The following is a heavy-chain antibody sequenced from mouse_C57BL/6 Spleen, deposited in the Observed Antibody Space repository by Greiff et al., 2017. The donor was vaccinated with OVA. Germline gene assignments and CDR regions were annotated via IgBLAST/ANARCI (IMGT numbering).Heavy chain of an antibody. CDR1: GYTFTSYG. J-gene: IGHJ3*01. D-gene: IGHD1-1*01. V-gene: IGHV1-81*01. Sequence: VKLMESGAELARPGASVKLSCKASGYTFTSYGISWVKQRTGQGLEWIGEIYPRSGNTYYNEKFKGKATLTADKSSSTAYMELRSLTSEDSAVYFCAIYGSSSWFAYWGQGTLVTVSA. CDR3: AIYGSSSWFAY. CDR2: IYPRSGNT.